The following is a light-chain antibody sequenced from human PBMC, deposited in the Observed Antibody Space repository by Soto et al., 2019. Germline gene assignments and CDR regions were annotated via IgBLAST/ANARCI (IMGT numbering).Light chain of an antibody. CDR3: QQHKDYVYT. J-gene: IGKJ2*01. CDR1: QTVERW. Sequence: DIQMTQSPSTLSASVGDRVIITCRASQTVERWMAWYQQKPGKAPKLLISDVSTLERGVPSRFSGSGSATEFTLTISGLQPDDFATYYCQQHKDYVYTFGQGTKVDIK. CDR2: DVS. V-gene: IGKV1-5*01.